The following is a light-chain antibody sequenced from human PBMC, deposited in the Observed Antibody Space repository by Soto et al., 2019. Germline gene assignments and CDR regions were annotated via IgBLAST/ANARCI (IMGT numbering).Light chain of an antibody. CDR3: ASWDGSISSHV. V-gene: IGLV1-47*02. CDR2: TNN. CDR1: SSNLGSNF. J-gene: IGLJ1*01. Sequence: QSVLTQPPSASGTPGQRVTISCSGSSSNLGSNFVYWYQHLPGTASKLLIYTNNQRPSRVPDRFSGSKTGTSSSLHISGRRSGAEADYYCASWDGSISSHVFGTGHKLTVL.